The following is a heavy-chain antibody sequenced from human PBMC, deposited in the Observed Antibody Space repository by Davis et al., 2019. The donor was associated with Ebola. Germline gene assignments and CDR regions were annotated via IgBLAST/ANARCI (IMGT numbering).Heavy chain of an antibody. J-gene: IGHJ5*02. CDR3: ARRYSISWYDL. V-gene: IGHV4-39*01. CDR2: IYYSGST. Sequence: GSLRLSCTVSGGSISSYYWGWIRQPPGKGLEWIGSIYYSGSTYYNPSLKSRVTISVDTSKNQFSLKLSSVTAADTAVYYCARRYSISWYDLWGQGTLVTVSS. D-gene: IGHD6-13*01. CDR1: GGSISSYY.